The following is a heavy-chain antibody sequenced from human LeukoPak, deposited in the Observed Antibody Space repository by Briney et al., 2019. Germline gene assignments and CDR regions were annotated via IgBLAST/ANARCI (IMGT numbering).Heavy chain of an antibody. CDR2: IYYSGST. CDR3: ARRGVGATGGIDY. Sequence: SETRSLTCTVSGGSISSSSYYWGWIRQPPGKGLEWIGSIYYSGSTYYNPSLKSRVAISVDTSKNQFSLKLSSVTAADTAVYYCARRGVGATGGIDYWGQGTLVTVSS. J-gene: IGHJ4*02. V-gene: IGHV4-39*01. CDR1: GGSISSSSYY. D-gene: IGHD1-26*01.